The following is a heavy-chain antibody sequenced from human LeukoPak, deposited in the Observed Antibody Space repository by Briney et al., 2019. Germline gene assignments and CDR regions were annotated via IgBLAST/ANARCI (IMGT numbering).Heavy chain of an antibody. CDR3: AKDLPLRYCSGGSCYPDY. CDR1: GFTFSSYG. CDR2: IRYDGSNK. J-gene: IGHJ4*02. V-gene: IGHV3-30*02. Sequence: GGSLRLSCAASGFTFSSYGMHWVRQAPGKGLEWVAFIRYDGSNKYYADSVKGRFTIPRDNSKNTLYLQMNSLRAEDTAVYYCAKDLPLRYCSGGSCYPDYWGQGTLVTVSS. D-gene: IGHD2-15*01.